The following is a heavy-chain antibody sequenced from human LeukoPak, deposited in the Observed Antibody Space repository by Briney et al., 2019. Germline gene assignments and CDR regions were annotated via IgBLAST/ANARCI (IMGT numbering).Heavy chain of an antibody. J-gene: IGHJ4*02. CDR1: GYTFTSYD. D-gene: IGHD6-13*01. Sequence: ASVKVSCKASGYTFTSYDINWVRHATGQGLEWMGWMNPNSGNTGYAQKFQGRVTMTRNTSISTAYMELSSLRSEDTAVYYCARVRGIAAAPMGYWDQGTLVTVSS. V-gene: IGHV1-8*01. CDR2: MNPNSGNT. CDR3: ARVRGIAAAPMGY.